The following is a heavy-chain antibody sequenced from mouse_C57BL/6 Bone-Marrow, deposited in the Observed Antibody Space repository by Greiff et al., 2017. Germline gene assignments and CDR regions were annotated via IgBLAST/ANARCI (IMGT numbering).Heavy chain of an antibody. D-gene: IGHD1-1*01. J-gene: IGHJ1*03. Sequence: VQLQQSGAELVRPGTSVKVSCKASGYAFTNYLIEWVKQRPGQGLEWIGVINPGSGGTNYNEKFKGKATLTADKSSSTAYMQLSSLTSEDSSVSFCARSVRLLHWYFDVWGTGTTVTVSS. CDR1: GYAFTNYL. CDR3: ARSVRLLHWYFDV. V-gene: IGHV1-54*01. CDR2: INPGSGGT.